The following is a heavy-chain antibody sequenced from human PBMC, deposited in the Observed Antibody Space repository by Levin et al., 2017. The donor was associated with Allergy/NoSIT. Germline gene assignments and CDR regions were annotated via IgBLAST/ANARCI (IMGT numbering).Heavy chain of an antibody. CDR1: GGSISRYF. Sequence: KSSETLSLTCSVSGGSISRYFWSWIRQPPGKGLEWIAYSSNSGSTSYNPSLKSRVTVSVDTSKNQFSLKLKSVTAADTAVYFCARVVGLSDGNSDYFDYWGQGTLVTVSS. D-gene: IGHD4-23*01. CDR3: ARVVGLSDGNSDYFDY. V-gene: IGHV4-59*01. J-gene: IGHJ4*02. CDR2: SSNSGST.